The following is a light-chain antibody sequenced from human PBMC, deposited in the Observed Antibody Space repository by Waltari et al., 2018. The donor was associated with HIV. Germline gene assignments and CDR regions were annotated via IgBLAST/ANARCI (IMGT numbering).Light chain of an antibody. Sequence: SYKLTQPPSVSVSPGQTAMITCSGDALPQQYSYWFQQKPGQAPVVVIYKDSERPSGIPERVSGSSSGTAATLTISGVQEEDEADYYCQSADSSGTYVVFGGGTKLTVL. V-gene: IGLV3-25*03. CDR2: KDS. J-gene: IGLJ2*01. CDR3: QSADSSGTYVV. CDR1: ALPQQY.